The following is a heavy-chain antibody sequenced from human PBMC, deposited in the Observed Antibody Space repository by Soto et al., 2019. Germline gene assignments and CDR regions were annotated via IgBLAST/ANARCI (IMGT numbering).Heavy chain of an antibody. CDR3: AKDAGSSSGWGLHY. Sequence: EVQLLESGGGLVKPGGSLRLSCAASGFTFSNYAMSWVRQAPGKGLECVSGISGSGDRTYYADSVKGRFTISRDNSKNPIYLQMTSRRADDTVVYYCAKDAGSSSGWGLHYWGQGTLVTVSS. CDR1: GFTFSNYA. D-gene: IGHD6-19*01. V-gene: IGHV3-23*01. J-gene: IGHJ4*02. CDR2: ISGSGDRT.